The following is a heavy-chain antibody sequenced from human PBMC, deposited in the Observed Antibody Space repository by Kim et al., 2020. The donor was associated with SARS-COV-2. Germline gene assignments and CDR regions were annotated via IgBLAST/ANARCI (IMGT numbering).Heavy chain of an antibody. Sequence: SETLSLTCTVSGGPISSYYWSWIRQPPGKGLEWIGYIYYSGSTNYNPSLKSRVTISVDTSKNQFSLKLSSVTAADTAVYYCARVDSVLWYYFDYWGQGTL. CDR3: ARVDSVLWYYFDY. J-gene: IGHJ4*02. V-gene: IGHV4-59*01. D-gene: IGHD2-21*01. CDR1: GGPISSYY. CDR2: IYYSGST.